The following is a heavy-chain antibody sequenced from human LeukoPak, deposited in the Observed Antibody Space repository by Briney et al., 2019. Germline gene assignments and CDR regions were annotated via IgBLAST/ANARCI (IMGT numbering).Heavy chain of an antibody. CDR1: GGTFSSYA. CDR2: IIPILGIA. V-gene: IGHV1-69*04. D-gene: IGHD3-22*01. Sequence: SVKVSCKASGGTFSSYAISWVRPAPGQGLEWMGRIIPILGIANYAQKFQGRVTITADKSTSTAYMELSSLRSEDTAVYYCARAYDSSGYYSYWGQGTLVTVSS. J-gene: IGHJ4*02. CDR3: ARAYDSSGYYSY.